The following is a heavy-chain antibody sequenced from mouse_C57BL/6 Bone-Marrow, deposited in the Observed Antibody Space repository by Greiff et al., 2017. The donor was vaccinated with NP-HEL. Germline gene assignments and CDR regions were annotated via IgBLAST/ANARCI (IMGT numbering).Heavy chain of an antibody. Sequence: VQLQQSGAELVKPGASVKLSCKASGYTFTSYWMQWVKQRPGQGLEWIGEIDPSDSYTNYNQKFKGKATLTVDTSSSTAYMQLSSLTSEDSAVYYCAREGEPVGVDYWGQGTTLTVSS. CDR3: AREGEPVGVDY. CDR1: GYTFTSYW. CDR2: IDPSDSYT. J-gene: IGHJ2*01. V-gene: IGHV1-50*01.